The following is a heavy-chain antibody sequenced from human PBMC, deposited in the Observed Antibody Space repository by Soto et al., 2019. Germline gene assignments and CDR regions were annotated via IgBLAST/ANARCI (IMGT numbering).Heavy chain of an antibody. CDR3: VRMGVVAANLFDP. Sequence: PGGSLRLSCAASEFTFSSYNMNWVRQAPGKGLEWVSSISGSSSYIFYADSVKGRFTISRDNAKNSLYLQMNSLRAEDTAVYYCVRMGVVAANLFDPWGQGTLVTVSS. V-gene: IGHV3-21*01. J-gene: IGHJ5*02. CDR1: EFTFSSYN. CDR2: ISGSSSYI. D-gene: IGHD2-15*01.